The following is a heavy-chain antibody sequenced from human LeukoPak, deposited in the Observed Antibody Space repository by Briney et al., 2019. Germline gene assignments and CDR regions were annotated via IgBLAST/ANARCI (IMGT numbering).Heavy chain of an antibody. CDR1: GGTFSSYA. J-gene: IGHJ5*02. CDR2: IIPIFGTA. CDR3: ARVRGTYDRNWFDP. D-gene: IGHD3-10*01. V-gene: IGHV1-69*05. Sequence: SVKVSCKASGGTFSSYAISWVRQAPGQGLEWMGGIIPIFGTANYAQKFQGRVTITTDESTSTAYMEPSSLRSEDTAVYYCARVRGTYDRNWFDPWGQGTLVTVSS.